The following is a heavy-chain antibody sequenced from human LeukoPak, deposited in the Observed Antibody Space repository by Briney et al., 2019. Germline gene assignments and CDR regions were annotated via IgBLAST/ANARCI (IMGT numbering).Heavy chain of an antibody. Sequence: GGSLRLSCAASGFTFSSYWMHWVRQAPGKGLEWVAVISYDGSNKYYADSVKGRFPISRDNSKNTLYLQMNSLRAEDTAVYYCARSPGYSHYGMDVWGQGTTVTVSS. D-gene: IGHD2-15*01. CDR3: ARSPGYSHYGMDV. J-gene: IGHJ6*02. CDR2: ISYDGSNK. V-gene: IGHV3-30-3*01. CDR1: GFTFSSYW.